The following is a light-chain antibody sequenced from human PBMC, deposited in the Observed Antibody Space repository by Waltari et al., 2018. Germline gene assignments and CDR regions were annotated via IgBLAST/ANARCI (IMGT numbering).Light chain of an antibody. J-gene: IGKJ2*01. CDR3: QQFYSTPFT. CDR2: WAS. V-gene: IGKV4-1*01. CDR1: QSVLYSSNSKHS. Sequence: DLVMTQSPDSLAVSLGERATINCKSSQSVLYSSNSKHSLAWYQQKPGQPPKLVIYWASIRASGVPDRCSGSGSGTDFTLTISSLQAEDVAVYYCQQFYSTPFTFGQGTKLEIK.